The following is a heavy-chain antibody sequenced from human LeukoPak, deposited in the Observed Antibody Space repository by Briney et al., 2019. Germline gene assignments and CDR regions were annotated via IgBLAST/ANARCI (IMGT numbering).Heavy chain of an antibody. Sequence: GGSLRLSCAASGFTYSSYWMNWVRQAPGKGLEWVANINGDGRDKYYVGSVRGRSTISRDNADNALYLQMNSLRGDDTAVYYCARGVDSAIDWWGQGTLVTVSS. V-gene: IGHV3-7*01. CDR3: ARGVDSAIDW. D-gene: IGHD3-9*01. CDR1: GFTYSSYW. CDR2: INGDGRDK. J-gene: IGHJ4*02.